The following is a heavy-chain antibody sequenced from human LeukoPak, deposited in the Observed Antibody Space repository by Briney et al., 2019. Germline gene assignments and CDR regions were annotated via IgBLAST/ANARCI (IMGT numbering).Heavy chain of an antibody. CDR1: GFTFSSYA. Sequence: GESLKISCAASGFTFSSYAMHWVRQAPGKGLAYVSAISSNGGSTYYANSVKGRFTISRDNSKNTLYLQMGSLRADDMAVYYCARGWGYSYDYGGPDYWGQGTLVTVSS. J-gene: IGHJ4*02. V-gene: IGHV3-64*01. CDR3: ARGWGYSYDYGGPDY. D-gene: IGHD5-18*01. CDR2: ISSNGGST.